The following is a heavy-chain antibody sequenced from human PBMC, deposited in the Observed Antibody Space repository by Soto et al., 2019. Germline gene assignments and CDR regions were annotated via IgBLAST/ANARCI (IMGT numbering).Heavy chain of an antibody. Sequence: QVQLQESGPGLVKPSQTLSLTCTVSGGSISSGGYYWSWIRQHPGKGLEWIGYIYYSGSTYYNPSLKSRVTISVDTSNNQFSLKLSSVTAADTAVYYCARDVSVVVLYGMDVWGQGTTVTVSS. CDR2: IYYSGST. CDR3: ARDVSVVVLYGMDV. J-gene: IGHJ6*02. CDR1: GGSISSGGYY. V-gene: IGHV4-31*03. D-gene: IGHD2-15*01.